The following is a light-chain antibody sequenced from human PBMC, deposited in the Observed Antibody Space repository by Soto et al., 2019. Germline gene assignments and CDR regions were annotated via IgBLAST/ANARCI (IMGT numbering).Light chain of an antibody. V-gene: IGLV2-11*01. J-gene: IGLJ2*01. CDR1: SSGVGGYKY. CDR3: SSYAGGFTPVV. Sequence: QSALTQSRSVSGSPGQSVTISCTGTSSGVGGYKYVSWYQQHPGKAPKLMIYDGTKRPSGVPDRFSGSKSANTASLTISGLQTEDEADYYCSSYAGGFTPVVFGGGTQLTVL. CDR2: DGT.